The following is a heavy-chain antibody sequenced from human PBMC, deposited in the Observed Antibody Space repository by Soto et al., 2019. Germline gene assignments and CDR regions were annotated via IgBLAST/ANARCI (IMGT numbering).Heavy chain of an antibody. CDR1: GGSVSSVTYY. Sequence: PSETLSLTCTVSGGSVSSVTYYWSWIRQPPGKGLEWIGYVYYSGRTTYNPSLKTRVTISVDTPKNQFSLKLNSVTAADTAVYYCARDRVTTPRFYDYWGQGALVTVSS. CDR3: ARDRVTTPRFYDY. V-gene: IGHV4-61*01. D-gene: IGHD2-21*02. CDR2: VYYSGRT. J-gene: IGHJ4*02.